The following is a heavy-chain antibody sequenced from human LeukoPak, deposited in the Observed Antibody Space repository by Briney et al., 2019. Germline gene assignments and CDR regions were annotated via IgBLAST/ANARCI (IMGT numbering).Heavy chain of an antibody. CDR1: GFTFSSYG. Sequence: GGSLRLSCAASGFTFSSYGMHWVRQAPGKGLEWVAFIRYDGSNKYYADSVKGRFTISRDNSKNTLYLQMNSRGAGDMAVYYCGLSSPATVTTGYWGQGTLVTVSS. J-gene: IGHJ4*03. V-gene: IGHV3-30*02. CDR2: IRYDGSNK. CDR3: GLSSPATVTTGY. D-gene: IGHD4-17*01.